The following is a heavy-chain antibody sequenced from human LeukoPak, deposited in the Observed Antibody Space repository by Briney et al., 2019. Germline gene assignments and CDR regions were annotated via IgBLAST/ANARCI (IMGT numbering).Heavy chain of an antibody. CDR2: IYPGDSDT. Sequence: GESLKISCETSGYSFTSYWIGWVRQMPGQGLEWMGIIYPGDSDTRYSPSFQGQVTISADKSISTAYLQWSSLKASDTVMYYCARHTIAAAATDYWGQGTLVTVPS. CDR3: ARHTIAAAATDY. CDR1: GYSFTSYW. D-gene: IGHD6-13*01. V-gene: IGHV5-51*01. J-gene: IGHJ4*02.